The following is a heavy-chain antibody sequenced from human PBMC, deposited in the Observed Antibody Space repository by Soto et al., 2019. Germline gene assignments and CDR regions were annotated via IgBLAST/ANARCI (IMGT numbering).Heavy chain of an antibody. CDR2: ISRDGSNE. V-gene: IGHV3-30-3*01. CDR3: ARDDEGGSDCDLGY. J-gene: IGHJ4*02. Sequence: QVQLVESGGGVVQPGRSLRLSCAASGFTISSYVIHWVRQTPDKGLEWVAFISRDGSNEYYADSVKGRFTISRDNSKNTLYLEMNSLRTEDTAVYYCARDDEGGSDCDLGYWGQGTLVTVSS. CDR1: GFTISSYV. D-gene: IGHD3-10*01.